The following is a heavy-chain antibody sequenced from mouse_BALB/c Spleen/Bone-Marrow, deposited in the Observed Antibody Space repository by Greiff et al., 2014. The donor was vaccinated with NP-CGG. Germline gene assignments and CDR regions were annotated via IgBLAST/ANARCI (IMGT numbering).Heavy chain of an antibody. D-gene: IGHD1-1*01. CDR3: ASYYYGRYFDV. CDR2: IDPAYGNT. J-gene: IGHJ1*01. CDR1: GFNIKDTY. V-gene: IGHV14-3*02. Sequence: VQLKESGAELVKPGASVKLSCTASGFNIKDTYMHWVKQRPEQGLEWIGRIDPAYGNTKYDPKFQGRATITADTSSNTAYLQLSSLTSEDTAVYYCASYYYGRYFDVWGAGTTVTVSS.